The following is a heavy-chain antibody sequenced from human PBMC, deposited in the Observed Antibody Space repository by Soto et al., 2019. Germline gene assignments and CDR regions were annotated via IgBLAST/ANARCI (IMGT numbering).Heavy chain of an antibody. Sequence: GASVKVSCKASGYTFTSYGISWVRQAPGQGLEWMGWISAYNGKTNYAQKLQGRVTMTTDTSTSTAYMELRSLRSDNTAVYYCVRRDDFWNGYIDFWGQGTLVTVSS. CDR1: GYTFTSYG. CDR2: ISAYNGKT. CDR3: VRRDDFWNGYIDF. J-gene: IGHJ4*02. D-gene: IGHD3-3*01. V-gene: IGHV1-18*01.